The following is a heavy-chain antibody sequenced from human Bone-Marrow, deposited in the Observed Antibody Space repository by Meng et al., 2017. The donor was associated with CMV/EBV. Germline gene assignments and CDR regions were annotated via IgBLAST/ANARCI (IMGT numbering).Heavy chain of an antibody. J-gene: IGHJ6*02. D-gene: IGHD2-2*02. CDR2: NNPNSGGT. CDR1: GYTFTGYY. V-gene: IGHV1-2*02. CDR3: ARDGIVVVPAAIQGTNYYYYGMDV. Sequence: SVNVSCKASGYTFTGYYMHWVRQAPGQGLEWMGWNNPNSGGTNYAQKFQGRVTMTRDTSISKAYMELSRLRSDDTAVYYCARDGIVVVPAAIQGTNYYYYGMDVWGQGTTVTVSS.